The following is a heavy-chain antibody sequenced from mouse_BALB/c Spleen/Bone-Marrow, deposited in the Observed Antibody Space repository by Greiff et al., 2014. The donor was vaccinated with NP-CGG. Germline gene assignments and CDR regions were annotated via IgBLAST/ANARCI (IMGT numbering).Heavy chain of an antibody. Sequence: VQLQQSGSELVKPGASVKLSCAASGFNIKDTYMHWAKQRPEQGLEWIGRIDPANGDTKYDPKFQGKATITADTSSNTAYLQLSSLTSEDTAVYYCTRPSFYYGSSYWYFDVWGAGTTVTVSS. D-gene: IGHD1-1*01. J-gene: IGHJ1*01. CDR1: GFNIKDTY. CDR2: IDPANGDT. CDR3: TRPSFYYGSSYWYFDV. V-gene: IGHV14-3*02.